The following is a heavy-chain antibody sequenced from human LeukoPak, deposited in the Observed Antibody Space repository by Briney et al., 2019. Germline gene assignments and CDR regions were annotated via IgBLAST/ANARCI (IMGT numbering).Heavy chain of an antibody. CDR2: TYLGDSDT. V-gene: IGHV5-51*01. Sequence: GESLKISCKGPGHSSPNYWIGWVRQMPGKGLEWMGITYLGDSDTRYSPSFQGQVTISVDKSISTAYLQWNSLKASDTAMYYCARHPSYYSGWPLDYWGRGTLVTVSS. CDR3: ARHPSYYSGWPLDY. J-gene: IGHJ4*02. CDR1: GHSSPNYW. D-gene: IGHD6-19*01.